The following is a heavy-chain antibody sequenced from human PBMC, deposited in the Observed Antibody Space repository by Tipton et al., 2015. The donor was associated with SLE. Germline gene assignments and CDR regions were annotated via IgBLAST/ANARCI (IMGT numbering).Heavy chain of an antibody. Sequence: GSLRLSCAASGFTFSSYSMNWVRQAPGKGLEWVSYISSSSSTIYYADSVKGRFTISRDNAKNPLYPQMNSLRAEDTAVYYCARQPRDSSGYYSDAFDIWGQGTMVTVSS. CDR1: GFTFSSYS. V-gene: IGHV3-48*01. CDR2: ISSSSSTI. D-gene: IGHD3-22*01. J-gene: IGHJ3*02. CDR3: ARQPRDSSGYYSDAFDI.